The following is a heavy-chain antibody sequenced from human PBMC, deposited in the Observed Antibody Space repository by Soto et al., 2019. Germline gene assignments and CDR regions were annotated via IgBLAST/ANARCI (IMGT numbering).Heavy chain of an antibody. CDR2: IIPMFGTP. Sequence: QVQLVQSGAEVKKPGSSVKVSCKASGGTFSSYAISWVRQAPGQGLEWMGKIIPMFGTPNDAQKFQGRVTITADKSTSTAYMELSSLISEDTAVYYCAGRPHCGSYDDYGMDVCGQGTTVTVSS. CDR1: GGTFSSYA. J-gene: IGHJ6*02. D-gene: IGHD6-25*01. CDR3: AGRPHCGSYDDYGMDV. V-gene: IGHV1-69*06.